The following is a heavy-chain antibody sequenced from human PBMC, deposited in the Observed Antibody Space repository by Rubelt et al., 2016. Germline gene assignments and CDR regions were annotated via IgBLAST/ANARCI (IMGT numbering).Heavy chain of an antibody. V-gene: IGHV4-34*01. J-gene: IGHJ4*02. CDR1: GGSFSGYY. Sequence: QVQLQQWGAGLLKPSETLSLPCAVYGGSFSGYYWSWIRQPPGKGLEWIGEINHSGSTNYNPSLKSRVTKSVDRSKNQVSRKLSSVTAADTAVDYWASAYYESSGGYDYWGQGTLVTVSS. CDR3: ASAYYESSGGYDY. D-gene: IGHD3-22*01. CDR2: INHSGST.